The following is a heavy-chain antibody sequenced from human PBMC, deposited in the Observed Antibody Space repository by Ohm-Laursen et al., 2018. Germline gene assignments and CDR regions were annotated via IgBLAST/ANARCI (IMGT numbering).Heavy chain of an antibody. Sequence: SLRLSCAASGFTFSNFGIHWVRQAPGKGLEWVAVISYDGSNKYYADSVKGRFTISRDNSKNTVYLQMNSLRAEDTAVYHCAKDFDSGYYYFDYWGQGALVTVSS. CDR3: AKDFDSGYYYFDY. D-gene: IGHD5-18*01. CDR1: GFTFSNFG. V-gene: IGHV3-30*18. CDR2: ISYDGSNK. J-gene: IGHJ4*02.